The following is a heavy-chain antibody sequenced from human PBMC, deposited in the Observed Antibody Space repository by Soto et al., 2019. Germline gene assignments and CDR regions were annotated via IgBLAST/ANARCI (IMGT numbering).Heavy chain of an antibody. J-gene: IGHJ4*02. CDR3: ARAVSGSYLAS. Sequence: HVQLQESGPGLVQASQTLSLTCTVSGGPITTGGHFWSWIRRSPGKGLEWIGYIYYSGTTPYNPSLKIRVTISIDTSKKQFSLNMSSVTAADTAVYDCARAVSGSYLASWGQGTLVTVSS. V-gene: IGHV4-31*03. D-gene: IGHD1-26*01. CDR2: IYYSGTT. CDR1: GGPITTGGHF.